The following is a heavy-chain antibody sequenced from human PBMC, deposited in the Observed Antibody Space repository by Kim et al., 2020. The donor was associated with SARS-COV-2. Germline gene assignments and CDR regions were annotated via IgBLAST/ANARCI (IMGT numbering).Heavy chain of an antibody. CDR3: ARDYIVLMVYERFGYGMDV. J-gene: IGHJ6*02. CDR2: ISSSSSYI. D-gene: IGHD2-8*01. Sequence: GGSLRLSCAASGFTFSSYSMNWVRQAPGKGLEWVSSISSSSSYIYYADSVKGRFTISRDNAKNSLYLQMNSLRAEDTAVYYCARDYIVLMVYERFGYGMDVWGQGTTVTVSS. CDR1: GFTFSSYS. V-gene: IGHV3-21*01.